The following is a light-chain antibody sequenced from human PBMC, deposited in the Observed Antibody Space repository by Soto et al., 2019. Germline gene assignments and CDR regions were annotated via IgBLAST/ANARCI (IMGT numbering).Light chain of an antibody. CDR2: DVT. CDR1: SSDVGGYNY. V-gene: IGLV2-14*01. CDR3: SSFTSRNHVV. Sequence: QSALTQPASVSGSPGQSITISCTGTSSDVGGYNYVSWYQQHPGKAPKLMIYDVTNRPSGVSDRFSGSKSDNTASLTVSGLQAEDEADYYCSSFTSRNHVVFGGGTQLTVL. J-gene: IGLJ2*01.